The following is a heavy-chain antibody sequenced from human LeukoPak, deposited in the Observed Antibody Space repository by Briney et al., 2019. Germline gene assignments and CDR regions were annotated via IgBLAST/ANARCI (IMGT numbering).Heavy chain of an antibody. Sequence: GGSLRLSCAASGFTFSSYWMSWVRRAPGKGLEWVSGISASGDVTFHADPLKGRFTISRDNSKNTLYLQMDSLRAEDTAKYYCAKSLLTTASGTGRAFDIWGQGTMVTVSA. CDR3: AKSLLTTASGTGRAFDI. CDR1: GFTFSSYW. V-gene: IGHV3-23*01. J-gene: IGHJ3*02. CDR2: ISASGDVT. D-gene: IGHD1-26*01.